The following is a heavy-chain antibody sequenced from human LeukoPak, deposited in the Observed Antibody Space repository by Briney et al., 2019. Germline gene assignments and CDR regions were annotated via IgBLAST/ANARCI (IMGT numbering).Heavy chain of an antibody. CDR1: GGSFSGYY. J-gene: IGHJ4*02. V-gene: IGHV4-34*01. D-gene: IGHD3-10*01. CDR2: INHSGST. CDR3: ARVRGVTTTDY. Sequence: SETLSLTCAAYGGSFSGYYWSWIRQPPGKGLEWIGEINHSGSTNYNPSLKSRVTISVDTSKNQFSLKLSSVTATDTAVYYRARVRGVTTTDYWGQRTLVTVSS.